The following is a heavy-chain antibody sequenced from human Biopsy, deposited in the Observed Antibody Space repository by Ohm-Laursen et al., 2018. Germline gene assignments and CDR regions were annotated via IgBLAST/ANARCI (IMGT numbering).Heavy chain of an antibody. CDR3: ATKLTGYFHH. V-gene: IGHV1-69*06. CDR1: GGTFSNYG. Sequence: SVKVSCKVPGGTFSNYGVNWVRQAPGQGLEWLGGNIPTLGTGSYAQKFQDRVTVAADTSTSTATMELPSLRSDDTAVYYCATKLTGYFHHWGQGTLVIVSS. D-gene: IGHD3-9*01. CDR2: NIPTLGTG. J-gene: IGHJ1*01.